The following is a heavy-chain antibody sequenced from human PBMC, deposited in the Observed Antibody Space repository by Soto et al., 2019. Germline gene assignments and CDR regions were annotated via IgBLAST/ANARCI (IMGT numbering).Heavy chain of an antibody. V-gene: IGHV1-69*06. D-gene: IGHD3-22*01. CDR3: ARDSFTYCYDSSGYYPYYSMDV. CDR1: GGTFSSYA. CDR2: IIPIFGTA. J-gene: IGHJ6*02. Sequence: ASVKVSCKASGGTFSSYAISWVRQAPGQGLEWMGGIIPIFGTANYAQKFQGRVTITADKSTSTAYMELSSLRSEDTAVYYCARDSFTYCYDSSGYYPYYSMDVWG.